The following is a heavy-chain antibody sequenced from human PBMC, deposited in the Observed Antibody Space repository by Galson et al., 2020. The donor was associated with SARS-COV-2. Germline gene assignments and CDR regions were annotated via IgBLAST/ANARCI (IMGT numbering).Heavy chain of an antibody. CDR1: GDSITSRHW. V-gene: IGHV4-4*02. CDR2: IYHSGSI. J-gene: IGHJ4*02. Sequence: SQTLSLTCVVSGDSITSRHWWAWVRQPPGKGLEWIGEIYHSGSIHYNPSLKSRATISLDKSKNEISLDLSSMTVADTAVYYCARETVDLIAGYFDFWGQGILVTVSS. D-gene: IGHD3-16*02. CDR3: ARETVDLIAGYFDF.